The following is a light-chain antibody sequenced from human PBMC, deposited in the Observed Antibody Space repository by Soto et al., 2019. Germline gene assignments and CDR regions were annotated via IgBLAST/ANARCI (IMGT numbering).Light chain of an antibody. CDR1: QSISSY. V-gene: IGKV1-39*01. CDR3: QQSYSTPLT. CDR2: AAP. Sequence: DIQMTQSPSSLSASVGDRVTITCRASQSISSYLNWYQQKPGKAPKLLIYAAPSLQSGVPSRFSGSGSGTDLTLTISSLQPEDFATYFWQQSYSTPLTFGGGTKVEIK. J-gene: IGKJ4*01.